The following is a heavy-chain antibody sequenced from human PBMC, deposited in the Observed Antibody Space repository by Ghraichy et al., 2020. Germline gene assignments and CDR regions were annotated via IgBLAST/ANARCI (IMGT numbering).Heavy chain of an antibody. CDR1: GFTFSSYA. CDR3: ARETVRAVADHFDY. D-gene: IGHD6-19*01. Sequence: SCAASGFTFSSYAMHWVRQAPGKGLEWVAVISYDGSNKYYADSVKGRFTISRDNSKNTLYLQMNSLRAEDTAVYYCARETVRAVADHFDYWGQGTLVTVSS. V-gene: IGHV3-30-3*01. J-gene: IGHJ4*02. CDR2: ISYDGSNK.